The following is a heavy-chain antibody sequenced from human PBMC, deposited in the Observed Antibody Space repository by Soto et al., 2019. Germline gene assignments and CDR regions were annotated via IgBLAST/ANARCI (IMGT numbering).Heavy chain of an antibody. CDR3: ARSSSWGGGHWFDP. D-gene: IGHD6-13*01. CDR1: GFTFSNYG. Sequence: EVQLVESGGGLVKPGGSLRLSCAASGFTFSNYGMNWVRQAPGKGLEWVSSISSSSSYIYFADSLKGRFTISRDNAKNSLYLQMNSLRAEDTAVYYCARSSSWGGGHWFDPWGQGTLVTVSS. V-gene: IGHV3-21*01. CDR2: ISSSSSYI. J-gene: IGHJ5*02.